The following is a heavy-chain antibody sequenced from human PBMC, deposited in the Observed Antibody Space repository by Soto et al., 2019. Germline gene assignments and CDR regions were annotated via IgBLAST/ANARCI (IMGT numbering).Heavy chain of an antibody. CDR1: RGSIISRSYY. D-gene: IGHD3-3*01. Sequence: SKPLSPTCTVSRGSIISRSYYWGWTRQPPGKGLDWIGSIYYSGSTYYNPSLKSRVTISVDTSKNQFSLKLSSVTAADTAVYYCARSGQGTIFGVVSWFDPWGQGTLVTVS. V-gene: IGHV4-39*01. CDR2: IYYSGST. CDR3: ARSGQGTIFGVVSWFDP. J-gene: IGHJ5*02.